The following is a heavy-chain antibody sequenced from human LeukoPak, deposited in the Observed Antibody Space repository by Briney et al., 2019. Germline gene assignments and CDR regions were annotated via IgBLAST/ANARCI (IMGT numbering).Heavy chain of an antibody. Sequence: TSETLSLTCTVSGGSITSYYWSWIRQPPGKGLEWIGYIYYSGSTNYNPPLKSRVTISVETSKNQFSLKLRSVTAADTAVYYCARHIPGNPYFDYWGQGTLVTVSS. CDR2: IYYSGST. CDR1: GGSITSYY. J-gene: IGHJ4*02. CDR3: ARHIPGNPYFDY. V-gene: IGHV4-59*08. D-gene: IGHD2/OR15-2a*01.